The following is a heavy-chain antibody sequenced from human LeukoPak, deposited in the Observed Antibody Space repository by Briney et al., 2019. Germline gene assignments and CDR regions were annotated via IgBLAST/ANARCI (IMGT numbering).Heavy chain of an antibody. CDR2: INPNSGGT. D-gene: IGHD3-10*01. CDR1: GYTFTGYY. CDR3: ARGRIWFGELSH. J-gene: IGHJ4*02. V-gene: IGHV1-2*02. Sequence: GASVKVSCKASGYTFTGYYMHWVRQAPGQGLEWMGWINPNSGGTNYAQKFQGRVTMTRDTYISTAYMELSSLRSEDTAVYYCARGRIWFGELSHWGQGTLVTVSS.